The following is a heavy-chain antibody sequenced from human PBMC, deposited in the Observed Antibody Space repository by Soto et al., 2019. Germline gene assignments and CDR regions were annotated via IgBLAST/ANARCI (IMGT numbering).Heavy chain of an antibody. D-gene: IGHD6-13*01. CDR1: GGSFSGYY. J-gene: IGHJ5*02. V-gene: IGHV4-34*01. CDR3: ARESSSWSTVES. CDR2: INHSGST. Sequence: KPSETLSLTCAVYGGSFSGYYWSWIRQPPGKGLEWIGEINHSGSTNYNPSLKSRATISVDTSKNQFSLKLSSVTAADTAVYYCARESSSWSTVESWGQGTLVTVSS.